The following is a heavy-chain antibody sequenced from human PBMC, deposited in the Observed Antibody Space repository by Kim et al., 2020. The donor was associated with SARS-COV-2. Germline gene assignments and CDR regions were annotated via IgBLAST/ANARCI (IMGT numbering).Heavy chain of an antibody. CDR3: ARTTIVLRYFDWFSDY. D-gene: IGHD3-9*01. Sequence: SETLSLTCTVSGGSISSGGYYWSWIRQHPGKGLEWIGYIYYSGSTYYNPSLKSRVTISVDTSKNQFSLKLSSVTAADTAVYYCARTTIVLRYFDWFSDYWGQGTLVTVSS. CDR2: IYYSGST. V-gene: IGHV4-31*03. J-gene: IGHJ4*02. CDR1: GGSISSGGYY.